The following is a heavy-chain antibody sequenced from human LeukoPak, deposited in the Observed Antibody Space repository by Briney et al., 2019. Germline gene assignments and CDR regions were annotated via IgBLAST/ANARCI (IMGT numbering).Heavy chain of an antibody. CDR2: INWNGGST. V-gene: IGHV3-20*04. Sequence: GESLKISCAASGFAFDDYGMSWVRQAPGKGLEWVSGINWNGGSTGYADSVKGRFTISRDNVKNSLYLQMNSLRAEDTALYYCARDRSLGIAVAGTNPFDYWGQGTLVTVSS. CDR3: ARDRSLGIAVAGTNPFDY. D-gene: IGHD6-19*01. CDR1: GFAFDDYG. J-gene: IGHJ4*02.